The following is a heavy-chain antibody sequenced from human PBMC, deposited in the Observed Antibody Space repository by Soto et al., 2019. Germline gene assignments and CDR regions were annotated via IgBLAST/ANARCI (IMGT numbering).Heavy chain of an antibody. CDR1: GGSISSGGYY. J-gene: IGHJ6*03. CDR3: ARATGAPPYYYCSMDV. V-gene: IGHV4-31*03. Sequence: QVQLQESGPGLVKASQTLSLTCTVSGGSISSGGYYWSWIRQHPGKGLEWIGYIYYSGSTYYNPSLKSRVTISVDTSKNQFSLKLSSVTAADTAVYYCARATGAPPYYYCSMDVWGQGTTVTVSS. CDR2: IYYSGST.